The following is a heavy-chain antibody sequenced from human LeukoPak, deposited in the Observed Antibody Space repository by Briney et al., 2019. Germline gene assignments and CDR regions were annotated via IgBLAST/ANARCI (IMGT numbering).Heavy chain of an antibody. J-gene: IGHJ5*02. CDR2: IYYTGRT. V-gene: IGHV4-59*01. D-gene: IGHD5-12*01. CDR3: ARDRGYSGYGGGYNWFDP. Sequence: SETLSLTCTVSGGSISSYYWSWIRQPPGRGLEWIGYIYYTGRTNYNPSPKSRVTISVDTSKTQFSLKLSSVTAADTAVYYCARDRGYSGYGGGYNWFDPWGQGTLVTVSS. CDR1: GGSISSYY.